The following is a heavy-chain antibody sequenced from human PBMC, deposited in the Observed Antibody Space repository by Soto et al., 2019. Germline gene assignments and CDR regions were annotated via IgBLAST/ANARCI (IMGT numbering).Heavy chain of an antibody. J-gene: IGHJ4*02. Sequence: ASVKVSCKASGYTFTGYYMHWVRQAPGQGLEWMGWINPNSGGTNYAQKFQGWVTMTRDTSISTAYMELSRLRSDDTALYYCAREVFDGSGSYNPFDYWGQGTLVTVSS. CDR2: INPNSGGT. CDR3: AREVFDGSGSYNPFDY. CDR1: GYTFTGYY. V-gene: IGHV1-2*04. D-gene: IGHD3-10*01.